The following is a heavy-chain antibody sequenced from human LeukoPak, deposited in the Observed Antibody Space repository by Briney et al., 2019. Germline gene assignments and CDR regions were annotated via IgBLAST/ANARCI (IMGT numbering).Heavy chain of an antibody. J-gene: IGHJ4*02. V-gene: IGHV1-2*02. Sequence: GASVKVSCKASGYTLTDYYIHWVRQAPGQDLEWMGFIIPHSGGTTYEQRFQGRVTMIRDMSIGTFYMELSSLRSDDTAVYYCSTEDKYCTTPNCGAYWGQGTLVTVSS. CDR1: GYTLTDYY. CDR3: STEDKYCTTPNCGAY. CDR2: IIPHSGGT. D-gene: IGHD2-8*01.